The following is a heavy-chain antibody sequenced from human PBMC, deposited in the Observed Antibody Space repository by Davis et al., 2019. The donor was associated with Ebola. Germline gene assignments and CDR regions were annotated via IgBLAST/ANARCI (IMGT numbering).Heavy chain of an antibody. CDR3: ARARYYDSSGYPNYFDF. CDR1: GYTLTELS. D-gene: IGHD3-22*01. J-gene: IGHJ4*02. V-gene: IGHV1-24*01. CDR2: FDPEDGET. Sequence: ASVKVSCKVSGYTLTELSIHWVRQAPGKGLEWMGGFDPEDGETIYAQNFQGRVTMTEDTSTDTAYMELRGLRSDDTATFYCARARYYDSSGYPNYFDFWGQGTLVTVSS.